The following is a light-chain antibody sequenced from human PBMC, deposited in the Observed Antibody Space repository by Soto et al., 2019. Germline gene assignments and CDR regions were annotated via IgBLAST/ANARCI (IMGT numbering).Light chain of an antibody. Sequence: DIQLTQSPSFLSASVGDRVTITCRASQGISSYLAWHQQKPGRAPKLLIYAASTLQSGVPPRFSGSGSGTEFTLTISSLQPEDFANYYCQQLDSYPTFGGGTKVEIK. CDR3: QQLDSYPT. V-gene: IGKV1-9*01. J-gene: IGKJ4*01. CDR2: AAS. CDR1: QGISSY.